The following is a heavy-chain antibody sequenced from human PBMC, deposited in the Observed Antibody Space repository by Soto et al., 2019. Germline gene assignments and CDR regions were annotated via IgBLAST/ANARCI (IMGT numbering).Heavy chain of an antibody. CDR1: GGSISSSSYY. Sequence: SETLSLTSPVSGGSISSSSYYWGWIRQPPGKGLEWIGSIYYSGSTYYNPSLKSRVTISVDTSKNQFSLKLSSVTAADTAVYYCARRVVVAATAYYYYGMDVWGRGTTVTVSS. D-gene: IGHD2-15*01. CDR2: IYYSGST. CDR3: ARRVVVAATAYYYYGMDV. V-gene: IGHV4-39*01. J-gene: IGHJ6*02.